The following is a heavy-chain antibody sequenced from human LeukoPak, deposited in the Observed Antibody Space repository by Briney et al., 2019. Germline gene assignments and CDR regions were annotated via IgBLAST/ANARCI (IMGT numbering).Heavy chain of an antibody. CDR3: ARDRAIAAAADY. V-gene: IGHV4-59*01. CDR2: IYYSGST. CDR1: GGSISSYY. Sequence: SETLSLTCTVSGGSISSYYWSWIRQPPGKGLEWIGYIYYSGSTNYNPSLKSRVTISVDTSKNQFSLKLSSVTAADTAVYYCARDRAIAAAADYGRQGTLVTVSS. J-gene: IGHJ4*02. D-gene: IGHD6-13*01.